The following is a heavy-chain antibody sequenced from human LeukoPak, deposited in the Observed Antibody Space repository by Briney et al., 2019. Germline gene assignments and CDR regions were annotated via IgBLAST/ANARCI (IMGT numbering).Heavy chain of an antibody. CDR3: ATLGGAYAYNYGFDY. CDR1: GFTFSSYS. J-gene: IGHJ4*02. V-gene: IGHV3-48*04. D-gene: IGHD5-24*01. CDR2: INSGSSTI. Sequence: GGSLRLSCAASGFTFSSYSMNWVRQAPGKGLGGVSYINSGSSTIYYADSVKGRFTISRDNAKNSLYLQMNSLRAEDTAVYYCATLGGAYAYNYGFDYWGQGTLVTVSS.